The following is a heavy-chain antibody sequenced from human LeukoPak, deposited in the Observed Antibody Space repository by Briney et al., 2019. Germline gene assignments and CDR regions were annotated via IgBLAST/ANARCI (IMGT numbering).Heavy chain of an antibody. D-gene: IGHD6-13*01. Sequence: PGGSLRLSCTTSGFTFSDHGMHWVRQAPGKGLEWVAVMWSGRSDKYYADSVKGRFTISRDNSKNTLYLQMNSLRAEDTAVYYCARVGTIAAAGFYWGQGTLVTVSS. CDR2: MWSGRSDK. CDR1: GFTFSDHG. V-gene: IGHV3-33*01. CDR3: ARVGTIAAAGFY. J-gene: IGHJ4*02.